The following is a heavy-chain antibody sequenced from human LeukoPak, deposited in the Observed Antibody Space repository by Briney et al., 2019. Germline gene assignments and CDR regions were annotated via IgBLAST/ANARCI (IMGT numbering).Heavy chain of an antibody. CDR1: GGTFSSYA. CDR2: IIPIFGTA. V-gene: IGHV1-69*06. CDR3: ARDGRYERFFHY. J-gene: IGHJ4*02. D-gene: IGHD1-26*01. Sequence: SVKVSCKASGGTFSSYAISWVRQAPGQGLEWMGGIIPIFGTANYAQKFQGRVTITADKSTSTAYMELSSLRSGDTAVYYCARDGRYERFFHYWGQGTLVTVSS.